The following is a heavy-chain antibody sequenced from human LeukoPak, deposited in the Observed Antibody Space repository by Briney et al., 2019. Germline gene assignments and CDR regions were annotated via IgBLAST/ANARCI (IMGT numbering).Heavy chain of an antibody. J-gene: IGHJ6*03. D-gene: IGHD6-13*01. CDR3: AREVAAAGTDYYYMDV. CDR2: INPNSGGT. CDR1: GYTFTGYY. Sequence: ASVKVSCKASGYTFTGYYMHWVRQAPGQGLEWMGWINPNSGGTNYAQKFQGRVTMTRDTSISTAYMELSRLRSDDTAVYYCAREVAAAGTDYYYMDVWGKGTTVTVSS. V-gene: IGHV1-2*02.